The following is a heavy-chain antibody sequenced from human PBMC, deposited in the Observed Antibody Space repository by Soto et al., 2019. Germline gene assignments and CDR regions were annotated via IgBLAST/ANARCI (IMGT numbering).Heavy chain of an antibody. D-gene: IGHD5-12*01. V-gene: IGHV6-1*01. CDR2: TYFRSKWYN. CDR1: GDSVCSNTAS. J-gene: IGHJ5*02. CDR3: AKGNNRGPNTGYALDP. Sequence: SQTLSLTCAISGDSVCSNTASWNSIRQSPSRGLEWLGRTYFRSKWYNDYAVSVKSQIIINPDTSNNQFSLQLNSVTHEDTAVYFCAKGNNRGPNTGYALDPWGQGIMVTVSS.